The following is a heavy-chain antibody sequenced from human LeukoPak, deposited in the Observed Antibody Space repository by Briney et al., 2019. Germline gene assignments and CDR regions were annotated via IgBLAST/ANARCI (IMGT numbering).Heavy chain of an antibody. CDR1: GDSITNYY. D-gene: IGHD3-16*01. V-gene: IGHV4-59*08. Sequence: PSETLSLTCSVSGDSITNYYWTWIRQSPGKGLEYIAYMFYNVKSYYNPSLRGRVTMAVDTSKNQFSLRLTDVTAADTAVYYCARHLTGGTYPIDYWGRGTLVTVSS. CDR2: MFYNVKS. CDR3: ARHLTGGTYPIDY. J-gene: IGHJ4*02.